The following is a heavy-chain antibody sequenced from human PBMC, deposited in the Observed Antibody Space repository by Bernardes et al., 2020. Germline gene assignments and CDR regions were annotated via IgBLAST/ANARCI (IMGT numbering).Heavy chain of an antibody. CDR2: IYHSGSI. J-gene: IGHJ5*02. D-gene: IGHD3-3*01. CDR1: GGSISSYY. V-gene: IGHV4-59*01. Sequence: SETLSLTCTVSGGSISSYYWSWIRQPPGKGLEWIGYIYHSGSINYNPSLKSRVTISVDTSKNQFSLKLNSVTAADTAVYYCARGAHDSPLSGFDPWGQGTLVTVSS. CDR3: ARGAHDSPLSGFDP.